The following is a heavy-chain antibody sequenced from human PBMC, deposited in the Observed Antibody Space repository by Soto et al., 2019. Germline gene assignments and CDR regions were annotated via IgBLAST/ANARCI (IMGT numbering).Heavy chain of an antibody. D-gene: IGHD3-3*01. J-gene: IGHJ6*03. Sequence: EVQLVESGGGLVKPGGSLRLSCAASGFTFRSYSMNWVRQAPGKGLEWVSSISSSSSYIYYADSVKGRFTISRDNAKNSLYLQMNSLRAEDTAVYYCARTRMDLYPPFGDYYYMDVWGKGTTVTVSS. CDR1: GFTFRSYS. CDR3: ARTRMDLYPPFGDYYYMDV. CDR2: ISSSSSYI. V-gene: IGHV3-21*01.